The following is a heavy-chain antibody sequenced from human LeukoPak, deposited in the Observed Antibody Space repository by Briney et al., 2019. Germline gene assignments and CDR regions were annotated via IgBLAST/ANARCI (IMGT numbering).Heavy chain of an antibody. CDR3: ARQLGAGSGWSHFDY. CDR2: IYHSGST. CDR1: GGSISSSNW. D-gene: IGHD6-19*01. J-gene: IGHJ4*02. V-gene: IGHV4-4*02. Sequence: SGTLSLTCAVSGGSISSSNWWSWVRQPPGKGLEWIGEIYHSGSTNYNPSLESRVTISVDKSKNQFSLKLSSVTAADTAVYYCARQLGAGSGWSHFDYWGQGTLVTVSS.